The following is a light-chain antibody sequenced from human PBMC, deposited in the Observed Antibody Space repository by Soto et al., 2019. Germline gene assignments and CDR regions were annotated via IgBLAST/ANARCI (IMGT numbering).Light chain of an antibody. CDR3: QHYKSDAEA. V-gene: IGKV1-5*03. J-gene: IGKJ1*01. CDR1: QSISSW. Sequence: IKMTQSPSPLSASVGDRVTITCRAGQSISSWLAWYQQKPGKAPKLLIYKASTLKSGVPSRFSGSGSGTEFTLTSSSLQPDDFATYYCQHYKSDAEAFGQGTK. CDR2: KAS.